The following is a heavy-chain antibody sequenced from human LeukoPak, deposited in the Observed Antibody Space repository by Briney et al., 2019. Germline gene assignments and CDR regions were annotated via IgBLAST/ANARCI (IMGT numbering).Heavy chain of an antibody. CDR2: IWYDGSNK. D-gene: IGHD2-15*01. V-gene: IGHV3-33*01. CDR3: ARGGGYCSGGSCYFDY. Sequence: GRSLRLSCAASGFTFSSYGMHWVRQAPGKGLEWVAVIWYDGSNKYYVDSVKGRFTISRDNSKNTLYLQMNSLRAEDTAVYYCARGGGYCSGGSCYFDYWGQGTLVTVSS. CDR1: GFTFSSYG. J-gene: IGHJ4*02.